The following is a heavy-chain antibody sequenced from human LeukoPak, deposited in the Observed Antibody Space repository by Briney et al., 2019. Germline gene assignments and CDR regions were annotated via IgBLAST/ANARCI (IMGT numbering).Heavy chain of an antibody. CDR1: GGSFSGDY. CDR2: INHSGST. V-gene: IGHV4-34*01. J-gene: IGHJ4*02. D-gene: IGHD5-18*01. CDR3: ARGYTRGYSYGYRVDY. Sequence: SETLSLTCAVYGGSFSGDYWSWIRQPPGKGLEWIGEINHSGSTNYNPSLKSRVTISIDTSKNQFSLKLSSVTAADTAVYYCARGYTRGYSYGYRVDYWGQGTLVTVSS.